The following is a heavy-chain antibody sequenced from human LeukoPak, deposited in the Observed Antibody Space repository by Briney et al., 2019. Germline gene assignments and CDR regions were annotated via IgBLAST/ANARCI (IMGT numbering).Heavy chain of an antibody. CDR1: GFTIRTNP. J-gene: IGHJ4*02. CDR2: NDIGVST. D-gene: IGHD4-17*01. Sequence: GGSLRLSCAASGFTIRTNPMSCVRQAPCKGLEWISVNDIGVSTYYAGSVTGRFTISRVNSKNTLYVQMNSQRAEDTTVYYCARADYGDYGFLRFDYWGQGTLVTVSS. CDR3: ARADYGDYGFLRFDY. V-gene: IGHV3-66*01.